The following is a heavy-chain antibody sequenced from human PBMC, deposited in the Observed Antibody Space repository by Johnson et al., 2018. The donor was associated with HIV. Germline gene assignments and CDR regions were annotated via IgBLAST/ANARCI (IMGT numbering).Heavy chain of an antibody. J-gene: IGHJ3*02. CDR3: AKEDYYGSGSYDAFDI. CDR2: IRYDGSNK. CDR1: GFTFSSYG. Sequence: QLVESGGGVVQPGGSLRLSCAASGFTFSSYGMHWVRQAPGKGLEWVAFIRYDGSNKYYADSVKGRFTISRDNSKNTLYLQMNSLRAEDTAVYYCAKEDYYGSGSYDAFDIWGQGTMVTVSS. V-gene: IGHV3-30*02. D-gene: IGHD3-10*01.